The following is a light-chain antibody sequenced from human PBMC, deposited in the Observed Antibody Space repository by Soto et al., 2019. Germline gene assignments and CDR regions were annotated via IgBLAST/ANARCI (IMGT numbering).Light chain of an antibody. CDR2: AAS. CDR1: QGISSY. Sequence: IQMTQSPSSVSASVGDGATITCRASQGISSYLAWYQQKPGKAPELLIYAASTLQSGVPSRFSGSGSGTDFTLTISCLQSEDFATYYCQQYYSFPWTFGQGTKVDI. J-gene: IGKJ1*01. CDR3: QQYYSFPWT. V-gene: IGKV1-8*01.